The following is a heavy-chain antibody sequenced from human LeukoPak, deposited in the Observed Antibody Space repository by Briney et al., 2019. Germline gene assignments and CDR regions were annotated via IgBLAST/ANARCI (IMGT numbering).Heavy chain of an antibody. D-gene: IGHD5-12*01. CDR1: GGSISSSSYY. CDR3: AREGYEEGRAFDI. V-gene: IGHV4-39*07. Sequence: SETLSLTCTVSGGSISSSSYYWGWIRQPPGKGLEWIGCIYYSGSTNYNPSLKSRVTISVDTSKNQFSLKLSSVTAADTAVYYCAREGYEEGRAFDIWGQGTMVTVSS. J-gene: IGHJ3*02. CDR2: IYYSGST.